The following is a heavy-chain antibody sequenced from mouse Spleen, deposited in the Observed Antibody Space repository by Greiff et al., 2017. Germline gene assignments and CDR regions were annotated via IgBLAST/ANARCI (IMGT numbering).Heavy chain of an antibody. Sequence: QVQLQQPGAELVMPGASVKLSCKASGYTFTSYWMHWVKQRPGQGLEWIGEIDPSDSYTNYNQKFKGKATLTVDKSSSTAYMQLSSLTSEDSAVYYCARGANWYYYAMDYWGQGTSVTVSS. D-gene: IGHD4-1*01. CDR2: IDPSDSYT. V-gene: IGHV1-69*01. CDR3: ARGANWYYYAMDY. CDR1: GYTFTSYW. J-gene: IGHJ4*01.